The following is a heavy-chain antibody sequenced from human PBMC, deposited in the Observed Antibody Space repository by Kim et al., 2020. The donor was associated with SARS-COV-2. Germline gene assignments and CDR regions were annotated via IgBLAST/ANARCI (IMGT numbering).Heavy chain of an antibody. Sequence: GGSLRLSCAASGFTVSSYWMSWVRQAPGKGLEWVANIKQDGSEKYYVDSVKGRFTISRDNAKNSLYLQMNSLRAEDTAVYYCARDLEPRHVWGQGTTVTVSS. V-gene: IGHV3-7*03. J-gene: IGHJ6*02. CDR1: GFTVSSYW. CDR2: IKQDGSEK. CDR3: ARDLEPRHV.